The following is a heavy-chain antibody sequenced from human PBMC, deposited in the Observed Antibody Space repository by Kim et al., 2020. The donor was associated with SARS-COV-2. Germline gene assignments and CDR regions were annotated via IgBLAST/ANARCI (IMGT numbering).Heavy chain of an antibody. Sequence: GGSLRLSCAASGFTFSSYGMHWVRQAPGKGLEWVAVISYDGSNKYYADSVKGRFTISRDNSKNTLYLQMNSLRAEDTAVYYCARDRYSSSWSSQPYYYYG. J-gene: IGHJ6*01. D-gene: IGHD6-13*01. CDR2: ISYDGSNK. CDR3: ARDRYSSSWSSQPYYYYG. V-gene: IGHV3-33*05. CDR1: GFTFSSYG.